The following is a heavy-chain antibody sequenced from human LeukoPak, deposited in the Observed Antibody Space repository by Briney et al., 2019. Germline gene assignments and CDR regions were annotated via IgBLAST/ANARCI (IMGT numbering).Heavy chain of an antibody. CDR3: ARRSQAAAGRGIDY. CDR2: IYYSGST. Sequence: TSETLSLTCTVSGGSISSSSYYWGWIRQPPGKGLEWIGSIYYSGSTYYNPSLKSRVTISVDTSKNQFSLKLSSVTAADTAVYYCARRSQAAAGRGIDYWGQGTLVTVSS. V-gene: IGHV4-39*01. CDR1: GGSISSSSYY. D-gene: IGHD6-13*01. J-gene: IGHJ4*02.